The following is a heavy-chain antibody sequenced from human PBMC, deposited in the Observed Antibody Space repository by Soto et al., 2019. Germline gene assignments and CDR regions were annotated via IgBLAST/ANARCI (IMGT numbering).Heavy chain of an antibody. CDR2: INPNSGGT. D-gene: IGHD3-16*01. CDR1: GYTFTGYY. J-gene: IGHJ6*02. CDR3: ARDWGSVSYGPRSYGMDG. Sequence: ASVKVSCKASGYTFTGYYMHWVRQAPGQGLEWMGWINPNSGGTNYAQKFQGWVTMTRDTSISTAYMELSRLRSDDTAVYYCARDWGSVSYGPRSYGMDGWGPGTTVNVAS. V-gene: IGHV1-2*04.